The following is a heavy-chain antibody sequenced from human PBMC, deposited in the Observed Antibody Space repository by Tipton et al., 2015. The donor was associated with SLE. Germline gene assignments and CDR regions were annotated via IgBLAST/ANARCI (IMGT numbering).Heavy chain of an antibody. V-gene: IGHV4-39*07. J-gene: IGHJ3*02. D-gene: IGHD6-13*01. CDR1: GGSITTGSYY. Sequence: TLSLTCTVSGGSITTGSYYWSWIRQPPGKGLEWIGEINHSGSTNYNPSLKSRVTISVDTSKNQFSLKLSSVTAADTAVYYCAIAAAGSDAFDIWGQGTMVTVSS. CDR2: INHSGST. CDR3: AIAAAGSDAFDI.